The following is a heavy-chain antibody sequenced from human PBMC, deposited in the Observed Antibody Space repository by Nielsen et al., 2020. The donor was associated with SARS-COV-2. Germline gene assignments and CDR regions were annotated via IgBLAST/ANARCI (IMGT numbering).Heavy chain of an antibody. CDR2: IYYSGST. CDR3: ARDDSGSYVAFDI. J-gene: IGHJ3*02. Sequence: SETLSLTCTVSGGSISSSSYYWGWIRQPPGKGLEWIGSIYYSGSTYYNPSLKSRVTISVDTSKNQFSLKLSSVTAADTAVYYCARDDSGSYVAFDIWGQGTMVTVSS. V-gene: IGHV4-39*07. CDR1: GGSISSSSYY. D-gene: IGHD1-26*01.